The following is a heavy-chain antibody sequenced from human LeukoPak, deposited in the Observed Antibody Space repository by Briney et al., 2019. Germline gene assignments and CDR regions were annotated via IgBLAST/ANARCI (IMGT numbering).Heavy chain of an antibody. CDR3: ARAYYYDSSPDY. Sequence: GGSLRLSCAASGFTFSSYEMNWVRQAPGKGLEWVSYISSSGSTINYADSVKGRFTISRDNAKNSLYLQMNSLRAEDTAVYYCARAYYYDSSPDYWGQGTLVTVSS. J-gene: IGHJ4*02. D-gene: IGHD3-22*01. CDR2: ISSSGSTI. V-gene: IGHV3-48*03. CDR1: GFTFSSYE.